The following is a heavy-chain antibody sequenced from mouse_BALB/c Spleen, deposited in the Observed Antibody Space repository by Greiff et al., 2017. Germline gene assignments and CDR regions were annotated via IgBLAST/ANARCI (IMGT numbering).Heavy chain of an antibody. D-gene: IGHD2-14*01. CDR3: AKVRRDYYAMDY. CDR1: GYTFTDYN. J-gene: IGHJ4*01. Sequence: VQLQQSGPELVKPGASVKIPCKASGYTFTDYNMDWVKQSHGKSLEWIGDINPNNGGTIYNQKFKGKATLTVDKSSSTAYMELRSLTSEDTAVYYCAKVRRDYYAMDYWGQGTSVTVSS. CDR2: INPNNGGT. V-gene: IGHV1-18*01.